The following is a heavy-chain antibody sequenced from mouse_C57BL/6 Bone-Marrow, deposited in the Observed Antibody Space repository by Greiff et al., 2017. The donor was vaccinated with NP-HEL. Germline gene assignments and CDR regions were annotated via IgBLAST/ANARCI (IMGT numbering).Heavy chain of an antibody. V-gene: IGHV1-54*01. CDR1: GYAFTNYL. J-gene: IGHJ3*01. Sequence: QVQLQQSGAELVRPGTSVKVSCKASGYAFTNYLIEWVKQRPGQGLEWIGVINPGSGGTNYNEKFKGKATLTADKSSSTAYMQLSSLTSEDSAVYFCARSEDGYSLCAYWGQGTLVTVSA. D-gene: IGHD2-3*01. CDR2: INPGSGGT. CDR3: ARSEDGYSLCAY.